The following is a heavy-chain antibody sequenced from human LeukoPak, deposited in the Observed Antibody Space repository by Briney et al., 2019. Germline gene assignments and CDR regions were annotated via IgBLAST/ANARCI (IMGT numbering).Heavy chain of an antibody. Sequence: GGSLRLSCAASGFTFSSYSMNWVRQAPGKGLEWVSYISSSSSTIYYADSVKGRFTISRDNAKNSLYLQMNSLRAEDTALYYCAKVPRTNHDNFFDNWGQGTLVTVSS. V-gene: IGHV3-48*01. CDR2: ISSSSSTI. CDR1: GFTFSSYS. D-gene: IGHD2-8*01. CDR3: AKVPRTNHDNFFDN. J-gene: IGHJ4*02.